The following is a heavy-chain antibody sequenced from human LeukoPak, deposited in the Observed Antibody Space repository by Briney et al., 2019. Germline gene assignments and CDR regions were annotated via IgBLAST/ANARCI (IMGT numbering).Heavy chain of an antibody. CDR3: ASRKVPLVVVAAPYYYGMDV. CDR2: INHSGST. V-gene: IGHV4-34*01. J-gene: IGHJ6*02. CDR1: GGSISSYY. D-gene: IGHD2-15*01. Sequence: PSETLSLTCTVSGGSISSYYWSWIRQPPGKGLEWIGEINHSGSTNYNPSLKSRVTISVDTSKNQYSLKLSSVTAADTAVYYCASRKVPLVVVAAPYYYGMDVWGQGTTVTVSS.